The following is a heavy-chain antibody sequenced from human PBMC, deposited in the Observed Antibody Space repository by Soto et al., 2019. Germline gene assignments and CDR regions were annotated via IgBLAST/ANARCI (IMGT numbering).Heavy chain of an antibody. Sequence: LRLSCAASGFTFEDYTMHWVRQSPGKGLEWVSLISWDSVTTYYAVSVKGRFTISRDNNKKSLYLQMSRLSAEDTAFYYCAKGSGPGVFNWFDPWGQGTLVTVSS. J-gene: IGHJ5*02. CDR1: GFTFEDYT. CDR2: ISWDSVTT. D-gene: IGHD3-10*01. V-gene: IGHV3-43*01. CDR3: AKGSGPGVFNWFDP.